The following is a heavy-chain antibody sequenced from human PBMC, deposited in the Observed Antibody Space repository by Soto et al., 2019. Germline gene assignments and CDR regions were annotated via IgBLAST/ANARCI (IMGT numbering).Heavy chain of an antibody. CDR1: GFTFSSYG. CDR2: ISYDGSNK. Sequence: QVQLVESGGGVVQPGRSLRLSCAASGFTFSSYGMHWVRQAPGKGLEWVAVISYDGSNKYYADSVKGRFTISRDNSKNTLYLQVNGLGAEDRAVYCGAKDSVPYTAMVWGGMDVGGQGTTVTVSS. D-gene: IGHD5-18*01. J-gene: IGHJ6*02. V-gene: IGHV3-30*18. CDR3: AKDSVPYTAMVWGGMDV.